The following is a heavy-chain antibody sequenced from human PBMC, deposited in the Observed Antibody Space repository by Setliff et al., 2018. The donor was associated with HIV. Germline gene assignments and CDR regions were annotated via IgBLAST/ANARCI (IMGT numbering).Heavy chain of an antibody. CDR3: ASARIPTGGTSTSLDY. D-gene: IGHD1-1*01. CDR1: GFIFSNSD. CDR2: IRYGSSEK. J-gene: IGHJ4*02. V-gene: IGHV3-30*02. Sequence: GGSLRLSCAASGFIFSNSDMHWVRQAPGKGLEWVAFIRYGSSEKYYGDSVKGRFTISRDNSKNTLYLQMDSLRAEDTAVYYCASARIPTGGTSTSLDYWGQGALVTVSS.